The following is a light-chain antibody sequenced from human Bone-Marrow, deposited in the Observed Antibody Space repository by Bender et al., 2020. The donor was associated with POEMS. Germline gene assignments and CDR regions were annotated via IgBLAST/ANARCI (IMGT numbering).Light chain of an antibody. Sequence: QSALTQPASVSGSPGQSITISCTGTSSDVAGYDYVSWYQQHPGKAPELIIFDVSNRPSGVSSRFSGPKSGTTASLSISGLQAEDEADYFCASYTGSQWLFGGGTKLTVL. CDR3: ASYTGSQWL. CDR1: SSDVAGYDY. V-gene: IGLV2-14*03. J-gene: IGLJ2*01. CDR2: DVS.